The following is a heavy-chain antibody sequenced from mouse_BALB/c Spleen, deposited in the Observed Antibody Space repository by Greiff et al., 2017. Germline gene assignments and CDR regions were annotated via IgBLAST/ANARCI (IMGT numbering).Heavy chain of an antibody. Sequence: VQLQQSGAELAKPGASVKMSCKASGYTFTSYWMHWVKQRPGQGLEWIGYINPSTGYTEYNQKFKDKATLTADKSSSTAYMQLSSLTSEDSAVYYCARSVAPYGGWFAYWGQGTLVTVSA. D-gene: IGHD1-1*02. V-gene: IGHV1-7*01. CDR3: ARSVAPYGGWFAY. CDR1: GYTFTSYW. CDR2: INPSTGYT. J-gene: IGHJ3*01.